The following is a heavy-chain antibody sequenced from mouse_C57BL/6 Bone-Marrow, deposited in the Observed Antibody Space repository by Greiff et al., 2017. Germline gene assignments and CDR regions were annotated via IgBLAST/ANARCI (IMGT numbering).Heavy chain of an antibody. D-gene: IGHD1-1*01. CDR2: IHPNSGST. J-gene: IGHJ2*01. Sequence: QVQLQQPGAELVKPGASVKLSCKASGYTFTSYWMHWVKQRPGQGLEWIGMIHPNSGSTNYNEKFKSKATLTVDKSSSTAYMKLSSLTSEDSAVYYCSRLLLRSFFDYWGQGTTLTVSS. V-gene: IGHV1-64*01. CDR1: GYTFTSYW. CDR3: SRLLLRSFFDY.